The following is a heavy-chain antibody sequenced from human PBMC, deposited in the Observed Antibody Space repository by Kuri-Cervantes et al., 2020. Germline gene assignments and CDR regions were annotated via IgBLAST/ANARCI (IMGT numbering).Heavy chain of an antibody. J-gene: IGHJ4*02. CDR2: IYYSGST. D-gene: IGHD7-27*01. V-gene: IGHV4-59*01. Sequence: ESLKISCTVSGGSIGSYYWSWIRQPPGKGLEWIGYIYYSGSTNYNPSLKSRVTISVDTSKNQFSLKLSSVTAADTAVYYCARSTESGVGYWGQGTLVTVSS. CDR3: ARSTESGVGY. CDR1: GGSIGSYY.